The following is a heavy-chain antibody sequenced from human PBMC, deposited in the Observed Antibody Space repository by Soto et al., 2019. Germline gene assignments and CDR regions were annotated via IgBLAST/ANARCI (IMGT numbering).Heavy chain of an antibody. CDR2: INPNSGGA. CDR1: GCSFTGYY. CDR3: ARDRIGYDGMDV. V-gene: IGHV1-2*04. J-gene: IGHJ6*02. Sequence: AAVRVSCEASGCSFTGYYMNWVRQAPGQGLEWMGWINPNSGGANYAQKFQGWVTMTRDTSISTAYMELSRLRSDDTAVYYCARDRIGYDGMDVWCQGTTVTFSS. D-gene: IGHD2-15*01.